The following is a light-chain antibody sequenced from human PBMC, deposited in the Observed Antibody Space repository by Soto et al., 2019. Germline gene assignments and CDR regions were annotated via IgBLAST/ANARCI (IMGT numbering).Light chain of an antibody. CDR1: RSLSSDY. CDR2: GIS. CDR3: QQYVTSSPRT. Sequence: EIVLTQSPGTLSLSPGERATLSCRASRSLSSDYLAWYQQKPGQAPRLLMYGISRRATGIPDRFSGSGSGTDFTLTITRLEPEDFAVYYCQQYVTSSPRTFGQGTKVDI. J-gene: IGKJ1*01. V-gene: IGKV3-20*01.